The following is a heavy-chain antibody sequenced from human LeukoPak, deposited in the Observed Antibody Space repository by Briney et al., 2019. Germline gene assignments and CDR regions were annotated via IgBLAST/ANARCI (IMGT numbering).Heavy chain of an antibody. CDR1: GFTFSNYA. J-gene: IGHJ4*02. Sequence: GGSLRLSCAASGFTFSNYAMHWVRRAPGKGLEWVGVISYDGSDKYYADSVKGRFTISRDNSKNMLYLQMNSLRAEDTAVYYCSRSVQMGYFDYWGQGTLVTVSS. D-gene: IGHD2-8*01. CDR3: SRSVQMGYFDY. V-gene: IGHV3-30*04. CDR2: ISYDGSDK.